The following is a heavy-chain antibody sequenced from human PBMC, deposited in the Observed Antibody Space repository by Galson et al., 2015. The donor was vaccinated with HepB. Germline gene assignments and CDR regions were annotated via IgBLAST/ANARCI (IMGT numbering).Heavy chain of an antibody. D-gene: IGHD6-13*01. Sequence: SVKVSCKASGGTFSSYAISWVRQAPGQGLEWMGGIIPIFGTANYAQKFRGRVTITADKSTSTAYMELSSLRSEDTAVYYCARERAPIADDAFDIWGQGTMVTVSS. V-gene: IGHV1-69*06. CDR2: IIPIFGTA. J-gene: IGHJ3*02. CDR3: ARERAPIADDAFDI. CDR1: GGTFSSYA.